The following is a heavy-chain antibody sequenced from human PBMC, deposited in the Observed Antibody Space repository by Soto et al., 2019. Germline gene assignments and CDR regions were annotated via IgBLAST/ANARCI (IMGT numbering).Heavy chain of an antibody. CDR2: IYYSGST. CDR1: GGSISSSSYY. J-gene: IGHJ4*02. Sequence: QLQLQESGPGLVKPSETLSLTCTVSGGSISSSSYYWGWIRQPPGKGLEWIGSIYYSGSTYYNPSLKSRVTISVDTSKNQFSLKLSSVTAADTAVYYCARHSKTRSSTSCPFDYWGQGTLVTVSS. D-gene: IGHD2-2*01. V-gene: IGHV4-39*01. CDR3: ARHSKTRSSTSCPFDY.